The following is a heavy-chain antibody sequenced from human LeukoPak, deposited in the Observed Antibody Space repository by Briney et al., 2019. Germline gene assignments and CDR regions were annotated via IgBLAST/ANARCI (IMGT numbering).Heavy chain of an antibody. Sequence: GRSLRLSCAASGFTFSSYSMNWVRQAPGKGLEWVSYISSSSSTIYYADSVKGRFTISRDNAKNSLYLQMNSLRDEDTAVYYCARDPRSGYPISYYYYGMDVWGQGTTVTVSS. J-gene: IGHJ6*02. CDR2: ISSSSSTI. CDR1: GFTFSSYS. V-gene: IGHV3-48*02. D-gene: IGHD3-22*01. CDR3: ARDPRSGYPISYYYYGMDV.